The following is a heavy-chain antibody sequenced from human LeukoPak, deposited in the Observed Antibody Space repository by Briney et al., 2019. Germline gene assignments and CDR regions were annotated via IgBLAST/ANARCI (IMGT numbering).Heavy chain of an antibody. CDR2: INPSGGST. V-gene: IGHV1-46*01. CDR1: GYTFTSYY. Sequence: ASVKVSCKASGYTFTSYYMHWVRQAPGQGLGWMGIINPSGGSTSYAQKFQGRVTMTRDTSTSTVYMELSSLRSEDTAVYYCARDHYYYGSGSYYQFPDYWGQGTLVTVSS. J-gene: IGHJ4*02. CDR3: ARDHYYYGSGSYYQFPDY. D-gene: IGHD3-10*01.